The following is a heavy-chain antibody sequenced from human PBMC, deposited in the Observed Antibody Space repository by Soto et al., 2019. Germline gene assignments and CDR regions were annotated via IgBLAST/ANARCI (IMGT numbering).Heavy chain of an antibody. CDR1: GDSFSKYT. D-gene: IGHD1-1*01. V-gene: IGHV1-69*13. Sequence: VASVKVSCKASGDSFSKYTVSWVRQAPRQGLEWVGGVIPRFGTTNFAPTLQGRVTITADQSMNTVYMELSSLRSEDTALYYCARGRGLYNSGRSQLDSWGQGTLVTVSS. CDR2: VIPRFGTT. J-gene: IGHJ4*02. CDR3: ARGRGLYNSGRSQLDS.